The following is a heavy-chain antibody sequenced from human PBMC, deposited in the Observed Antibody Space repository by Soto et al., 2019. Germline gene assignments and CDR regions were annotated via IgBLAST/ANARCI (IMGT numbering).Heavy chain of an antibody. CDR2: ISAHNGNT. J-gene: IGHJ4*02. Sequence: QVHLVQSEAEVKNPGASVKVSCKGSGYDFTTYGITWVRQAPGQGLEWMAWISAHNGNTNYAPNLQGRVTVTRDTSTSTAYIELRSLRSDDTAVYYCARGRYGDYWGQGALVTVSS. CDR1: GYDFTTYG. V-gene: IGHV1-18*01. D-gene: IGHD1-1*01. CDR3: ARGRYGDY.